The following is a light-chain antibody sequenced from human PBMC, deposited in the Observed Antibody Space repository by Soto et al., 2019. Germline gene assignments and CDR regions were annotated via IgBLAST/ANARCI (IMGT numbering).Light chain of an antibody. J-gene: IGKJ1*01. CDR1: QYVVTY. CDR3: QQSYSSPPT. V-gene: IGKV1-39*01. Sequence: DIQMTQSPSSLSASVGDRVTITCRASQYVVTYLNWYQQKPGKAPKLLIYAASNLQSGVPSRFSGSGSGTDFTLSINGLQAEDFATYYCQQSYSSPPTFGQGTKVEIK. CDR2: AAS.